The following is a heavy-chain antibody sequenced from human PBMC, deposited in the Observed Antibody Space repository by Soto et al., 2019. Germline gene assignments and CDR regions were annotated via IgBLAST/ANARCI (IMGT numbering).Heavy chain of an antibody. V-gene: IGHV1-58*02. Sequence: SVKVSCKASGFTFTSSAMQWVRQARGQRLEWIGWIVVGSGNTNYAQKFQERVTITRDMSTSTAYMELSSLRSEDTAVYYCAAVPYCGGDCYIDYWGQGTLVTVSS. CDR1: GFTFTSSA. CDR2: IVVGSGNT. D-gene: IGHD2-21*01. CDR3: AAVPYCGGDCYIDY. J-gene: IGHJ4*02.